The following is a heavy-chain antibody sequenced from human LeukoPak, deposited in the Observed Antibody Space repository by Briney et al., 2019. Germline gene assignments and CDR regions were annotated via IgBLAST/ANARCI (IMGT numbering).Heavy chain of an antibody. CDR3: ATGGELELSVAFDI. Sequence: ASVKVSCKVSGYTLTELSMHWVRQAPGKGPEWMGGFDPEDGETIYAQKFQGRVTMTEDTSTDTAYMELSSLRSEDTAVYYCATGGELELSVAFDIWGQGTMVTVSS. V-gene: IGHV1-24*01. CDR2: FDPEDGET. J-gene: IGHJ3*02. D-gene: IGHD1-7*01. CDR1: GYTLTELS.